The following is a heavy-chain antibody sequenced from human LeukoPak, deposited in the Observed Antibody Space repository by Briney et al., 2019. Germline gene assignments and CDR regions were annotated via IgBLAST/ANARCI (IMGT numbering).Heavy chain of an antibody. J-gene: IGHJ4*02. CDR3: ARSGGLRYFEAFDY. CDR2: IYSGGST. V-gene: IGHV3-66*01. D-gene: IGHD3-9*01. CDR1: GFTVSSNY. Sequence: VQPGGSLRLSCAASGFTVSSNYMSWVRQAPGKGLEWVSVIYSGGSTYYADSVKGRFTISRDNSKNTLYLQMNSLRAEDTAVYYCARSGGLRYFEAFDYWGQGTLVTVSS.